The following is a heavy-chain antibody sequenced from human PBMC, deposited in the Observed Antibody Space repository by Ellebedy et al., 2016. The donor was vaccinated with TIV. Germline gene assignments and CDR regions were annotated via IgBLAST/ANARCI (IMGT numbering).Heavy chain of an antibody. V-gene: IGHV1-18*01. Sequence: ASVKVSCXVSGYTFTRYGISWVRQAPGQGLAWMGCTAVYKGHTKNVQKFQERAVLTTETATSTVYMELRSLRSDDTAVYYCARSRLGGGHWYFDFWGRGTLVTVSS. CDR3: ARSRLGGGHWYFDF. D-gene: IGHD3-10*01. CDR2: TAVYKGHT. J-gene: IGHJ2*01. CDR1: GYTFTRYG.